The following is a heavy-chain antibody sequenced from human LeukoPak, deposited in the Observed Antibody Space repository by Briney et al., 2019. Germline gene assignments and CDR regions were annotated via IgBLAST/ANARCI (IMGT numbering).Heavy chain of an antibody. Sequence: ASVNVSCKASGYTFTGYYMHWVRQAPGQGLEWMGWINPNSGDTNYAQKLQGRVTMTTDTSTSTAYMELRSLRSDDTAVYYCAREEQQLVPFFDYWGQGTLVTVSS. CDR1: GYTFTGYY. CDR3: AREEQQLVPFFDY. CDR2: INPNSGDT. J-gene: IGHJ4*02. D-gene: IGHD6-13*01. V-gene: IGHV1-2*02.